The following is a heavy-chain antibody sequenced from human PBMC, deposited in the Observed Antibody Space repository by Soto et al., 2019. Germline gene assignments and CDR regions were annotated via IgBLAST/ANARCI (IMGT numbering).Heavy chain of an antibody. V-gene: IGHV5-51*01. Sequence: PGESLKISCKGSGYSLTSYWIGWVRQMPGKGLEWMGIIYPGDSDTRYSPSFQGQVTISADKSISTAYLQWSSLKASDTAMYYCARHGCSSTSCRFYYYYGMDVWGQGTTVTVSS. CDR1: GYSLTSYW. D-gene: IGHD2-2*01. CDR2: IYPGDSDT. CDR3: ARHGCSSTSCRFYYYYGMDV. J-gene: IGHJ6*02.